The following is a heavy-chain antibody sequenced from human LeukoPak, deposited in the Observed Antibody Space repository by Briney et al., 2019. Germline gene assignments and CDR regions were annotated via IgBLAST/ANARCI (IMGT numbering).Heavy chain of an antibody. CDR2: IYYSGST. Sequence: SETLSLTCTVSGGSISSYYCSWIRQPPGKGLEWIGYIYYSGSTNYNPSLKSRVTISVDTSKNQFSLKLSSVTAADTAVYYCARQYCSGGSCYWYFDLWGRGTLVTVSS. V-gene: IGHV4-59*01. D-gene: IGHD2-15*01. J-gene: IGHJ2*01. CDR1: GGSISSYY. CDR3: ARQYCSGGSCYWYFDL.